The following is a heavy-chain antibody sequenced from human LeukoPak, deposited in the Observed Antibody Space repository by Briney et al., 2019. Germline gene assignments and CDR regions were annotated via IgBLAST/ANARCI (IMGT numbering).Heavy chain of an antibody. CDR3: AKDSGGDYEPPLFDY. V-gene: IGHV3-23*01. Sequence: GGSLRLSCAASGFTFSSYAMSWVRQAPGKGLEWVSAISSSGGSTYYADSVKGRFTISRDNSKNTLYLQMNSLRAEDTAVYYCAKDSGGDYEPPLFDYWGQGTLVTVSS. D-gene: IGHD4-17*01. CDR1: GFTFSSYA. J-gene: IGHJ4*02. CDR2: ISSSGGST.